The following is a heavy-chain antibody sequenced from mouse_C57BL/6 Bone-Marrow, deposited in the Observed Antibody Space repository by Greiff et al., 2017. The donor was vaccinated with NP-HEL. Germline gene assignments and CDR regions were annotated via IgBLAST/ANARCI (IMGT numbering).Heavy chain of an antibody. Sequence: EVKLVESGGGLVQPKGSLKLSCAASGFSFNTYAMNWVRQAPGKGLEWVARIRSKSNNYATYYADSVKDRFTISRDDSESMLYLQMNNLKTEDTAMYYCVRSGSPYAMDYWGQGTSVTVSS. CDR2: IRSKSNNYAT. CDR3: VRSGSPYAMDY. D-gene: IGHD1-1*01. V-gene: IGHV10-1*01. J-gene: IGHJ4*01. CDR1: GFSFNTYA.